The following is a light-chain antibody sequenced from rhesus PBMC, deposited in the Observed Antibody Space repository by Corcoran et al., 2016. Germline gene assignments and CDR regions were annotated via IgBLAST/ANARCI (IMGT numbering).Light chain of an antibody. J-gene: IGLJ1*01. CDR1: TSDVGVYNY. V-gene: IGLV2-38*01. Sequence: QSALTQPPSVSKSLGQSVTIPCTGTTSDVGVYNYVSWYQQHPGKAPKLLIYEVSKRPSGVSDRFSGSKSGYTASLTIAGLQAEDEADYYCGSYRRGSTYYIFGGGTRLTVL. CDR3: GSYRRGSTYYI. CDR2: EVS.